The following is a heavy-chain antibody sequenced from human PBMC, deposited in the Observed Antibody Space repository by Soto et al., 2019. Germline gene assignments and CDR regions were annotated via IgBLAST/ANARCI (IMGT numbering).Heavy chain of an antibody. V-gene: IGHV1-2*04. CDR2: INPNSGGT. Sequence: ASVKVSCKASGYTFTCYYIHWVRQAPGQEPEWMGWINPNSGGTYYAQKFQGWVTMTRDTSISTAYMELSRLRSDDTAVYYCARGSSGWYDFDYWGQGTLVTDSS. J-gene: IGHJ4*02. CDR3: ARGSSGWYDFDY. CDR1: GYTFTCYY. D-gene: IGHD6-19*01.